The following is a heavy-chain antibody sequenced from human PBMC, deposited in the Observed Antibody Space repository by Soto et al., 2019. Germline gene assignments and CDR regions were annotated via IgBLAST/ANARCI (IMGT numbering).Heavy chain of an antibody. J-gene: IGHJ5*02. CDR2: INPNSGGT. Sequence: ASVKVSCKASGYTFTGYYMHWVRQAPGQGLEWMGWINPNSGGTNYAQKFQGWVTMTRDTSISTAYMELSRLRSDDTAVYYCARDRIVTRNGGDGVRFRFDPWGQGTLVTVSS. V-gene: IGHV1-2*04. D-gene: IGHD2-21*02. CDR3: ARDRIVTRNGGDGVRFRFDP. CDR1: GYTFTGYY.